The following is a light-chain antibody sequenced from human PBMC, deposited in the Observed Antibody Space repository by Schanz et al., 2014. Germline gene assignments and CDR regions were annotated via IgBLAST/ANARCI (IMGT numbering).Light chain of an antibody. V-gene: IGKV3-20*01. CDR1: QSVSSYY. CDR2: GAS. J-gene: IGKJ5*01. Sequence: EIVLTQSPGTLSLSPGERATLSCRASQSVSSYYLAWYQHKPGQAPRLLIYGASNRATGIPDRFSGSGSGTDFTLTISRLEPEDFAVYYCQQYGSSPLTFGQGTRLEIK. CDR3: QQYGSSPLT.